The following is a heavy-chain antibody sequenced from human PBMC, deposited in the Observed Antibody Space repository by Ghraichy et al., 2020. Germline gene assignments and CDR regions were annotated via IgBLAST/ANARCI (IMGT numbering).Heavy chain of an antibody. CDR2: ISSTGETT. Sequence: LSLTCAASGFSFRSYAMSWVRQAPGKGLEWVSSISSTGETTYYVDSVKGRFTVSRDNSQNPLFLQMNSLRAEDTAVYHCAKDHVASTGYYYGMDVWGHGTTVTVSS. D-gene: IGHD1-1*01. V-gene: IGHV3-23*01. CDR1: GFSFRSYA. CDR3: AKDHVASTGYYYGMDV. J-gene: IGHJ6*02.